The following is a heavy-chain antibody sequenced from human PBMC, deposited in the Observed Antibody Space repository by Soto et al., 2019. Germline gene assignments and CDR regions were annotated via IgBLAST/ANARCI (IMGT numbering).Heavy chain of an antibody. CDR3: AREVSPNSRGWYTVLVRWFDP. CDR1: GGSINSGDYY. D-gene: IGHD6-19*01. CDR2: ISYSGNT. J-gene: IGHJ5*02. V-gene: IGHV4-31*03. Sequence: QVQLQESGPGLVKPSQTLSLTCTVSGGSINSGDYYWSWVRQVPGKGLEWIGFISYSGNTHYNPSLESRVTISKDTSKNQCSLRLNFMTAADSAVYYCAREVSPNSRGWYTVLVRWFDPWGQGTLVTVSS.